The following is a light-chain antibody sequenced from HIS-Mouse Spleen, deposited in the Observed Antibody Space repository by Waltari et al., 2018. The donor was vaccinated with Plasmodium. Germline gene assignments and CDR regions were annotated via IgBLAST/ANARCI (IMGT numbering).Light chain of an antibody. V-gene: IGLV3-10*01. Sequence: SYELTQPPSVSVSPGQTARITCSGYALPKKYAYWYQQKSGQAPVLVIYEDSKRTSGIPERFSGSSSGTMATLTISGAQVEDEADYYCYSTDSSGNHVVFGGGTKLTVL. CDR1: ALPKKY. CDR2: EDS. J-gene: IGLJ2*01. CDR3: YSTDSSGNHVV.